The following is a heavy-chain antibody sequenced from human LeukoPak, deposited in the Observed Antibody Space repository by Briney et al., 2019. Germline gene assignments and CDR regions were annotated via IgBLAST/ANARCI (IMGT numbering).Heavy chain of an antibody. CDR2: MNPNSGNT. CDR3: ARGPAFWHPTTRHRSWYFDL. Sequence: ASVKVSCKASGYTFTSYDINWVRQATGQGLEWMGWMNPNSGNTGYAQKFQGRVTMTRNTSISTAYMELSSLRSEDTAVYYCARGPAFWHPTTRHRSWYFDLWGRGTLVTVSS. V-gene: IGHV1-8*01. CDR1: GYTFTSYD. J-gene: IGHJ2*01. D-gene: IGHD3-3*02.